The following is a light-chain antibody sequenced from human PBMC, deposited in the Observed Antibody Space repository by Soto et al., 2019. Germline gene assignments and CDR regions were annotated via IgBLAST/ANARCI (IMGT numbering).Light chain of an antibody. CDR2: DVA. CDR3: SSYTSSSTLV. J-gene: IGLJ2*01. CDR1: SSDVGAYDY. V-gene: IGLV2-14*01. Sequence: QSALTQPASVSGSPGQSIAISCTGTSSDVGAYDYVSWYQQHPGKAPKLIIYDVANRPSGVSDRFSGSKSGNTASLTISGRHTEDEADYHCSSYTSSSTLVFGGGTKVTGL.